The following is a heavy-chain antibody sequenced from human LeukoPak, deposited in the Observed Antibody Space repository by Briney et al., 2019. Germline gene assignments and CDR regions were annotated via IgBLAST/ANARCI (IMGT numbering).Heavy chain of an antibody. Sequence: GGSLRLSCAASGFAFSSFAMGWVRQAPGKGLEWVSAISGSGGSTYYADSVKGRFTISRDNSKNTLHLQMNSLRAEDTAVYYCANGDKKRITMVRGVMQPFDYWGQGTLVTVSS. CDR1: GFAFSSFA. D-gene: IGHD3-10*01. CDR2: ISGSGGST. J-gene: IGHJ4*02. V-gene: IGHV3-23*01. CDR3: ANGDKKRITMVRGVMQPFDY.